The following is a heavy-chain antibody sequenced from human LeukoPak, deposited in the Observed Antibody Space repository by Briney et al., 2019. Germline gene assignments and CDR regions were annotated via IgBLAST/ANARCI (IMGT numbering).Heavy chain of an antibody. V-gene: IGHV3-23*01. J-gene: IGHJ6*03. CDR2: ISASGHYT. CDR1: GFTFSNSA. Sequence: GSPRLSCEASGFTFSNSAMSWVRQAPGKGLEWVSGISASGHYTYNADSAKGRFTISRDNSKNTLYLQMNSLRAEDTALYYCAKDGSWGDYYFYFYIDVWGKGTTVTVSS. D-gene: IGHD3-16*01. CDR3: AKDGSWGDYYFYFYIDV.